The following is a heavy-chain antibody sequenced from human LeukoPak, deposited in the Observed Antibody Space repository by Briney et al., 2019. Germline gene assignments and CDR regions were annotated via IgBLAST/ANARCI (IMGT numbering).Heavy chain of an antibody. V-gene: IGHV3-23*01. CDR1: GFTFSSYA. CDR2: ISGSGDST. Sequence: PGGSLRLSCAASGFTFSSYAMSWVRQAPGKGLEWVSVISGSGDSTYYADSVKGRFTISRDNSKNTLYLQMNSLRAEDTAVYYCARVAGATDYYYYYGMDVWGQGTTVTVSS. D-gene: IGHD1-26*01. J-gene: IGHJ6*02. CDR3: ARVAGATDYYYYYGMDV.